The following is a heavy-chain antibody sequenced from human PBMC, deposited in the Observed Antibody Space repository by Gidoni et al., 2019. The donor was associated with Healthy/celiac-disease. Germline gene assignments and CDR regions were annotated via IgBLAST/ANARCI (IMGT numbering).Heavy chain of an antibody. CDR1: GFTFSSYE. CDR2: ISSSGSTI. J-gene: IGHJ3*02. D-gene: IGHD3-10*01. V-gene: IGHV3-48*03. Sequence: EVQLVESGGGLVQPGGSLRLSCAASGFTFSSYEMNWVRQAPGKGLEWVSYISSSGSTIYYADSVKGRFTISRDNAKNSLYLQMNSLRAEDTAVYYCARVGILWFGELFHAVGAFDIWGQGTMVTVSS. CDR3: ARVGILWFGELFHAVGAFDI.